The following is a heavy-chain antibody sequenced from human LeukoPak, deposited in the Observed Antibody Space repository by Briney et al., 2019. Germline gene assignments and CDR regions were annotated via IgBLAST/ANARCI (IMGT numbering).Heavy chain of an antibody. CDR3: ARDVGDGYFDY. CDR1: GFTFSSYG. J-gene: IGHJ4*02. V-gene: IGHV3-30*03. CDR2: ISYDGSNK. D-gene: IGHD2-21*01. Sequence: GGSLRLSCAASGFTFSSYGMHWVRQAPGKGLEWVAVISYDGSNKYYADSVKGRFTISRDNSKNTLYLQMNSLRAEDTAVYYCARDVGDGYFDYWGQGTLVTVSS.